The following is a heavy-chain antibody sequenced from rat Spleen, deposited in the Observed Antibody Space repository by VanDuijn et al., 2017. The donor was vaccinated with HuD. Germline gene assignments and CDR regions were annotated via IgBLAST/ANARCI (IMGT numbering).Heavy chain of an antibody. J-gene: IGHJ2*01. CDR3: NRNRGYYYSAPFDY. CDR2: IWSGGNT. CDR1: GFSLTSYN. D-gene: IGHD1-1*01. Sequence: QVQLKESGPGLVQPSQTLSLTCTVSGFSLTSYNVHWVRQPPGKGLEWMGVIWSGGNTDYNSALKPRLSISRDTSKSQVFLTMNSLQTEDTGIYYCNRNRGYYYSAPFDYWGQGVMVTVSS. V-gene: IGHV2S13*01.